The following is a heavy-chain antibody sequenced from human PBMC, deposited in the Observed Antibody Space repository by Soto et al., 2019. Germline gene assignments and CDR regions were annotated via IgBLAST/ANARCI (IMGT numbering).Heavy chain of an antibody. CDR1: GFTFSSYG. J-gene: IGHJ6*03. Sequence: GGSLRLSCAASGFTFSSYGMHWVRQAPGKGLEWVAVISYDGSNKYYADSVKGRFTISRDNSKNTLYLQMNSLRAEDTAVYYCAKDRGSSGYFDWLSQYYYYYYMDVWGKGTTVTVSS. CDR2: ISYDGSNK. V-gene: IGHV3-30*18. CDR3: AKDRGSSGYFDWLSQYYYYYYMDV. D-gene: IGHD3-9*01.